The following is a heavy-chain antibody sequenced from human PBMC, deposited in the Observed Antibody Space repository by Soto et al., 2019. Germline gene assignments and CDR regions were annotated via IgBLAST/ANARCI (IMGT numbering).Heavy chain of an antibody. Sequence: EVQLLESGGGLVQPGGSLRLSCAASGFTFSSYAMSWVRQAPGKGLEWVSVISGSGDSTYYADSVKGRFTISRDNSKNTLYLQMNSPRAEDTAVYYCAGSYCSGGSCYSGVDYYYYYYMDVWGKGTTVTVSS. V-gene: IGHV3-23*01. CDR3: AGSYCSGGSCYSGVDYYYYYYMDV. D-gene: IGHD2-15*01. J-gene: IGHJ6*03. CDR1: GFTFSSYA. CDR2: ISGSGDST.